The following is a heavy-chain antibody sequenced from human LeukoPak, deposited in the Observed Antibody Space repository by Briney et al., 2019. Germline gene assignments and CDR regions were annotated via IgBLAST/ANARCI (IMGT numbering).Heavy chain of an antibody. CDR3: ARDPPHPRRIAFGI. CDR2: IYSGGST. Sequence: PGGSLRLSCAASGFTVNSNYMTWVRQAPGKGLEWVSVIYSGGSTYYADSVKGRFTISRDNSKNTLYLQMNSLRAEDTAVYYCARDPPHPRRIAFGIWGQGTMVTVSS. CDR1: GFTVNSNY. V-gene: IGHV3-66*01. J-gene: IGHJ3*02.